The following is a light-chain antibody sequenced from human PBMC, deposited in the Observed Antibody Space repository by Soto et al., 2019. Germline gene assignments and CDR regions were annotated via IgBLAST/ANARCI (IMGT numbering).Light chain of an antibody. V-gene: IGKV1-33*01. CDR3: QQYDNLPFT. CDR2: DAS. J-gene: IGKJ3*01. CDR1: QHISNY. Sequence: DIQMTQSPSSLSASVGDRVTITCQASQHISNYLNWFQQKPGEAPKLLIYDASTLGAGVPSRFSASGSGTHFTFTISSLQPEDIATYHCQQYDNLPFTFGPGTTVDIK.